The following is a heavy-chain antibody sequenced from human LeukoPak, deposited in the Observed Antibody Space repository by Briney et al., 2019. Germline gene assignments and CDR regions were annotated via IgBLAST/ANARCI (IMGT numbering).Heavy chain of an antibody. CDR3: AREDYDSSGYYFFDY. CDR2: IYYSGST. CDR1: GGSISSYY. V-gene: IGHV4-59*01. Sequence: SETLSLTCTVSGGSISSYYWSWIRQPPGKGLEWIGYIYYSGSTNYNPSLKSRVTISVDTSKNQFSLKLSSVTAADTAVYYCAREDYDSSGYYFFDYWGQGTLVTVSS. D-gene: IGHD3-22*01. J-gene: IGHJ4*02.